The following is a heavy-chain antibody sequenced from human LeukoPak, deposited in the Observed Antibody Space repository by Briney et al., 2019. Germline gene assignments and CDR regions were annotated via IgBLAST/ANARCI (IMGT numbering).Heavy chain of an antibody. D-gene: IGHD2-2*01. V-gene: IGHV4-34*01. CDR3: ARGREYQMLLRRSGYYMDV. J-gene: IGHJ6*03. CDR2: INHSGGA. Sequence: SETLSLTCTVSGGSISSYYWSWIRQPPGKGLEWIGEINHSGGANYNPSLKSRATIALDPSKSQFSLKLRSVTAADTAVYYCARGREYQMLLRRSGYYMDVWGTGTAVTVSS. CDR1: GGSISSYY.